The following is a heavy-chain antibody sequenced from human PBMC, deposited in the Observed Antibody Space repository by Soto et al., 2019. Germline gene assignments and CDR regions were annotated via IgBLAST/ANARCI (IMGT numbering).Heavy chain of an antibody. CDR3: AKDLLRLGNIVATIDY. V-gene: IGHV3-23*01. CDR1: GFTFSSYA. J-gene: IGHJ4*02. Sequence: GGSLRLSCAASGFTFSSYAMSWVRQAPGKGLEWVSAISGSGGSTYYADSVKGRFTISRDNSKNTLYLQMNSLRAEDTAVYYCAKDLLRLGNIVATIDYWGQGTLVTVSS. CDR2: ISGSGGST. D-gene: IGHD5-12*01.